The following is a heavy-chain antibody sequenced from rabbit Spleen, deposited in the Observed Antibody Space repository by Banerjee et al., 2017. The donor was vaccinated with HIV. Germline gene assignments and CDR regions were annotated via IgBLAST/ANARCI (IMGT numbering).Heavy chain of an antibody. CDR3: ARDLVAVIGWNFDL. CDR2: INIVTGKS. CDR1: GFSFSSSYY. V-gene: IGHV1S40*01. D-gene: IGHD1-1*01. J-gene: IGHJ4*01. Sequence: QSLEESGGDLVKPGASLTLTCTASGFSFSSSYYMCWVRQAPGKGLEWIACINIVTGKSVYASWAKGRIIMSRTSSTTVTLQMTSLTAADTATYFCARDLVAVIGWNFDLWGPGTLVTVS.